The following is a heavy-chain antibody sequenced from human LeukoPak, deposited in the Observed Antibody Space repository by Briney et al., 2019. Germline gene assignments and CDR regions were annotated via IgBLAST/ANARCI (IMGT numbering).Heavy chain of an antibody. D-gene: IGHD3-16*01. Sequence: GGSLRLSCAASGFTFSSYGTHWVRQAPGKGLEWVASINHNGNVNYYVDSVKGRFTISRDNAKNSLYLQMSNLRAEDTAVYFCARGGGLDVWGQGATVTVSS. J-gene: IGHJ6*02. CDR2: INHNGNVN. CDR3: ARGGGLDV. CDR1: GFTFSSYG. V-gene: IGHV3-7*03.